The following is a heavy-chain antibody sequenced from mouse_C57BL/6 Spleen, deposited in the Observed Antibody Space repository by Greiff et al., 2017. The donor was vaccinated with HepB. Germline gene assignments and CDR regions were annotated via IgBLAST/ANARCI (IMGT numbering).Heavy chain of an antibody. D-gene: IGHD1-1*01. CDR3: AKDYYGILYRYFDV. J-gene: IGHJ1*03. V-gene: IGHV1-75*01. CDR1: GYTFTDYY. CDR2: IFPGSGST. Sequence: QVQLQQSGPELVKPGASVKISCKASGYTFTDYYINWVKQRPGQGLEWIGWIFPGSGSTYYNEKFKGKATLTVDKSSSTAYMLLSSLTAEDSAVYFCAKDYYGILYRYFDVWGTGTTVTVSS.